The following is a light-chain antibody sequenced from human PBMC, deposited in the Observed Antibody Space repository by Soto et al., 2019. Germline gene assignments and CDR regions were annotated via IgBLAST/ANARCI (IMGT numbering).Light chain of an antibody. Sequence: QSALTQPPSASGTPGQRVTISCSGSSSNIGSNYVYWYQQLPGTAPKLLIYRNNQRPSGVPDRFSGSKSGTSASLAISGLRSEDEADYYCAAWDDSLSAYVFGTGTKVTDL. J-gene: IGLJ1*01. CDR2: RNN. CDR3: AAWDDSLSAYV. V-gene: IGLV1-47*01. CDR1: SSNIGSNY.